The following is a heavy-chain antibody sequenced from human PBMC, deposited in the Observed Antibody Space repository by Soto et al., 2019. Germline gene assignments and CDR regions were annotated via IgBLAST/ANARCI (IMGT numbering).Heavy chain of an antibody. J-gene: IGHJ5*02. Sequence: EGQLVESGGGLVKPGGSLRLSCAASGFIFTNYGMHWVRQAPGKGLEWVASISRTGDDVLYADSVKGRFSISRDNAKNSLSLQMSSLRVEDTSVYYCATDSLDSTTWYDYFDLWGQGTLVTVSS. CDR2: ISRTGDDV. V-gene: IGHV3-21*06. D-gene: IGHD4-17*01. CDR1: GFIFTNYG. CDR3: ATDSLDSTTWYDYFDL.